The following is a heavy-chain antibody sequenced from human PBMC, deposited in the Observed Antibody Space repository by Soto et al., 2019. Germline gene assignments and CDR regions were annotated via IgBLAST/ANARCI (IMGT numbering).Heavy chain of an antibody. CDR2: ISGSGGST. V-gene: IGHV3-23*01. CDR1: GFTFSSYA. CDR3: AKANRGQQRHYYFDY. D-gene: IGHD6-13*01. Sequence: GGSLRLSCAASGFTFSSYAMSWVRQAPGKGLEWVSAISGSGGSTYYADSVKGRFTISRDNSKNTLYLQMNSLRAEDTAVYYCAKANRGQQRHYYFDYWGQGTLVTVSS. J-gene: IGHJ4*02.